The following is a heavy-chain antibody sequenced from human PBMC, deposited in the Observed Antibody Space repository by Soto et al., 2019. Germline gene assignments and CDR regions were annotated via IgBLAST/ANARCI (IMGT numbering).Heavy chain of an antibody. CDR2: INVSGGLT. Sequence: GGSLRLSCAASGFPFAAHGMAWVRQSPGKGLQWVSSINVSGGLTYYVESVKGRFTISRDNSEHTLYLQMNNLEADDTAIYYFVKETQWLETYFHAWSPGTLVTVSS. J-gene: IGHJ5*02. CDR1: GFPFAAHG. V-gene: IGHV3-23*01. D-gene: IGHD6-19*01. CDR3: VKETQWLETYFHA.